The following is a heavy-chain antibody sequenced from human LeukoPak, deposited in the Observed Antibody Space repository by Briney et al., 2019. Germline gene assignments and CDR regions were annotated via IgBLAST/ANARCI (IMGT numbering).Heavy chain of an antibody. J-gene: IGHJ6*03. CDR2: INSDGSST. CDR1: GFTFSPYW. Sequence: GGSLRLSCEASGFTFSPYWMHWVRQAPGKGLVWVSRINSDGSSTNYADSVKGRFAISRDNAKNTLYLQMNRLRAEETAVYYCARHPERHYDSSGYCFDYYYMGVWGKGATVTISS. D-gene: IGHD3-22*01. CDR3: ARHPERHYDSSGYCFDYYYMGV. V-gene: IGHV3-74*01.